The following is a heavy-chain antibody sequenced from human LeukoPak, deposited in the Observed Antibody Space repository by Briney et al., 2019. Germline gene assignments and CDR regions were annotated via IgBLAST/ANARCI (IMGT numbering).Heavy chain of an antibody. CDR1: GGSISSGDYY. Sequence: SQTLSLTCTVSGGSISSGDYYWSWIRQPQGKGLEWIGYIYYSGSTYYNPSLKSRVTISVDTSKNQFSLKLSSVTAADTAVYYCARAPKRVDAFDIWGQGTMVTVSS. J-gene: IGHJ3*02. CDR3: ARAPKRVDAFDI. V-gene: IGHV4-30-4*08. CDR2: IYYSGST. D-gene: IGHD5/OR15-5a*01.